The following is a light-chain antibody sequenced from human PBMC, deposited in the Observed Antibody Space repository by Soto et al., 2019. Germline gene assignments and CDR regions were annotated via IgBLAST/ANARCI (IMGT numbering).Light chain of an antibody. V-gene: IGLV1-40*01. CDR3: HSYDNSVV. CDR2: GDN. CDR1: NSNIGAGYD. J-gene: IGLJ2*01. Sequence: QSVLTQPPSVSGAPGQRVTISCTGSNSNIGAGYDVHWYQLLPGRAPKLLIYGDNNRPSGVPDRFSGSKSGTSASLVITGLQAEDEADYYCHSYDNSVVFGGGTKLTVL.